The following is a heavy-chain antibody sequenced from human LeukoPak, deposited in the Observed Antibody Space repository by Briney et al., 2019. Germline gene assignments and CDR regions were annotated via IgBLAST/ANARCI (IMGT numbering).Heavy chain of an antibody. Sequence: SSETLSLTCTVSGGSISSYHWSWIRQPPGKGLEWIGYIYSSGSTNYNPSLESRVTISADTSKNQFSLKLSSVTAADTAMYYCAPRGDIEHSYGYGKWFDPWGQGTRVTVSS. V-gene: IGHV4-59*12. CDR1: GGSISSYH. D-gene: IGHD5-18*01. J-gene: IGHJ5*02. CDR3: APRGDIEHSYGYGKWFDP. CDR2: IYSSGST.